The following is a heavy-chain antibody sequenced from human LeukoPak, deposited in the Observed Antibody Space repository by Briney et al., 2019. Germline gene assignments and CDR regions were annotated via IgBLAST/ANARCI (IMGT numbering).Heavy chain of an antibody. CDR3: ARGSLRYFDWLNYFDY. CDR1: GGSISSYY. V-gene: IGHV4-59*01. J-gene: IGHJ4*02. CDR2: IYYSGST. D-gene: IGHD3-9*01. Sequence: SETLSLTCTVSGGSISSYYWSWIRRPPGKGLEWIGYIYYSGSTNYNPSLKSRVTISVDTSKNQFSLKLSSVTAADTAVYYCARGSLRYFDWLNYFDYWGQGTLVTVSS.